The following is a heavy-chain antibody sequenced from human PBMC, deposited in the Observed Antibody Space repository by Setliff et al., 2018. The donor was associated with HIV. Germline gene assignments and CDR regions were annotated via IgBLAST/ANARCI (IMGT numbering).Heavy chain of an antibody. V-gene: IGHV4-39*07. CDR1: GGSISSGPYY. D-gene: IGHD2-15*01. CDR2: IYYDGST. J-gene: IGHJ4*02. CDR3: ARHKTHEYGGNTIYFDS. Sequence: PSETLSLTCTVSGGSISSGPYYWGWIRQPPGKGLEWIGNIYYDGSTYYNPSLKSRVIISLDTSKNQLSLRLSSMTAADTAVYYCARHKTHEYGGNTIYFDSWGQGTLVTVSS.